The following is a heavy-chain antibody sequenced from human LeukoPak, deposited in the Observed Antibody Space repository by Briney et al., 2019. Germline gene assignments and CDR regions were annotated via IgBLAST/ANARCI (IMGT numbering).Heavy chain of an antibody. CDR1: GFTFSSNY. J-gene: IGHJ4*02. D-gene: IGHD4-11*01. CDR3: ARETYSNYLYYFDY. CDR2: IYSDGNT. V-gene: IGHV3-53*01. Sequence: GGSLRLSCAASGFTFSSNYMSWVRQAPGKGLEWVSVIYSDGNTYYADSVKGRFTISRDNSKNTLYLQMNSLRAEDTAVYYCARETYSNYLYYFDYWGQGTLVAVSS.